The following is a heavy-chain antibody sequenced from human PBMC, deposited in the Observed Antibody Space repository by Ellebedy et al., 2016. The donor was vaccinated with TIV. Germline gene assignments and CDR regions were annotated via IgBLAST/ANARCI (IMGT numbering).Heavy chain of an antibody. CDR1: GGSISSSSYY. D-gene: IGHD5-24*01. V-gene: IGHV4-39*07. CDR2: IYYSGST. J-gene: IGHJ4*02. CDR3: ARDFEEMATIGGFDY. Sequence: SETLSLXXTVSGGSISSSSYYWGWIRQPPGKGLEWIGSIYYSGSTYYNPSLKSRVTISVDTSKNQFSLKLSSVTAADTAVYYCARDFEEMATIGGFDYWGQGTLVTVSS.